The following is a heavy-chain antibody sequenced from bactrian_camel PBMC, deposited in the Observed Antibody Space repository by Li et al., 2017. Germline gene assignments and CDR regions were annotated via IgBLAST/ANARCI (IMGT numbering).Heavy chain of an antibody. V-gene: IGHV3S6*01. CDR2: IDKDGRNT. CDR1: GFTFTTQY. J-gene: IGHJ6*01. D-gene: IGHD2*01. CDR3: VRDGVDFRVVVTGTTFGY. Sequence: QLVESGGDLVQPGGSLRLTCAASGFTFTTQYMNWVRQAPGKGPEWVASIDKDGRNTYYADSVKGRFTISRDNAKNTVYLQMNSLKPEDTAVYYCVRDGVDFRVVVTGTTFGYWGQGTQVTVS.